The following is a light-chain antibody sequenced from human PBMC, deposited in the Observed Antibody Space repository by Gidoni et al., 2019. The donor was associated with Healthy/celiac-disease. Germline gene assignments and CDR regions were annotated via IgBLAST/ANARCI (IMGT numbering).Light chain of an antibody. J-gene: IGKJ4*01. Sequence: EIVLTHSPGTLSLSPGERATHSCRASQSVSSSYLAWYQQKPGQAPRLLIYGASSRATGIPDRFSGSGSGTDFTLTISRLEPEDFAVYYCQQYGSSPLTFGGGTKVEIK. CDR1: QSVSSSY. CDR2: GAS. CDR3: QQYGSSPLT. V-gene: IGKV3-20*01.